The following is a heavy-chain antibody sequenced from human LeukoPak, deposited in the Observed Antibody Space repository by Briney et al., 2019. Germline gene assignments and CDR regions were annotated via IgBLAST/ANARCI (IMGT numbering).Heavy chain of an antibody. CDR3: ARDHDYDSSGYLI. J-gene: IGHJ3*02. CDR2: IYSGGST. D-gene: IGHD3-22*01. CDR1: GFTVSSNY. Sequence: GGSLRLSCAASGFTVSSNYMSWVRQAPGKGLEWVSVIYSGGSTYYADSVKGRSTISRDNSKNTLYLQMNSLRAKDTAVYYCARDHDYDSSGYLIWGQGTMVTVSS. V-gene: IGHV3-66*02.